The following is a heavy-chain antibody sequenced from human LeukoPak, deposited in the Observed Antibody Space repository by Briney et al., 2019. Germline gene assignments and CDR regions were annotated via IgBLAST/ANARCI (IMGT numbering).Heavy chain of an antibody. J-gene: IGHJ6*03. CDR2: IKQDGSEK. D-gene: IGHD3-10*01. V-gene: IGHV3-7*01. CDR3: ARIHSTMVRGNYMDV. Sequence: GGSLRLSCAGSGFSFSSYGMHWVRQAPGKGLEWVANIKQDGSEKYYVDSVKGRFTISRGNAKNSLYLQMNSLRAEDTAVYYCARIHSTMVRGNYMDVWGKGTTVTISS. CDR1: GFSFSSYG.